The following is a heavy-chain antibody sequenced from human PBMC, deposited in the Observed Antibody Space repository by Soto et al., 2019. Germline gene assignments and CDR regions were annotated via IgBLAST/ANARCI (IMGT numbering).Heavy chain of an antibody. V-gene: IGHV5-51*01. CDR1: GYSFTSYW. D-gene: IGHD2-15*01. Sequence: GESLKISCEASGYSFTSYWIGWVRQMPGKGLEWMGIIHPGDSDTKYSPSLQGQVTISVDKSITTAYLQWSSLKASDTAMYYCATAPGPGVAASSHYYYYYGRGGWGRGTRVTVAS. CDR3: ATAPGPGVAASSHYYYYYGRGG. J-gene: IGHJ6*01. CDR2: IHPGDSDT.